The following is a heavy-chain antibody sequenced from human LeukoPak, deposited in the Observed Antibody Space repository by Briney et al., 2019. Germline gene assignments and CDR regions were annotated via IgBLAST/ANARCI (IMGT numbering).Heavy chain of an antibody. CDR1: GGSISSSSYY. Sequence: SSETLSLTCTVSGGSISSSSYYWGWIRQPPGKGLEWIGSIYYSGSTYYNPSLKSRVTISVDTSKNQFSLKLSSVTAADTAVYYCARDGSGWYGNWFDPWGQGTLVTVSS. CDR2: IYYSGST. J-gene: IGHJ5*02. D-gene: IGHD6-19*01. CDR3: ARDGSGWYGNWFDP. V-gene: IGHV4-39*07.